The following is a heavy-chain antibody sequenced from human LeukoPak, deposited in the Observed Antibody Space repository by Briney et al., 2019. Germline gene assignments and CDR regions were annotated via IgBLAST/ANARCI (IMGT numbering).Heavy chain of an antibody. V-gene: IGHV4-59*01. CDR1: GGFISSYY. D-gene: IGHD3-9*01. CDR3: ARDLGDMAFDI. CDR2: IYYSGST. J-gene: IGHJ3*02. Sequence: ASETLSLTCTVSGGFISSYYWSWIRQPPGKGLEWIGYIYYSGSTNYNPSLKSRVTISVDTSKNQFSLKLSSVTAADTAVYYCARDLGDMAFDIWGQGTMVTVSS.